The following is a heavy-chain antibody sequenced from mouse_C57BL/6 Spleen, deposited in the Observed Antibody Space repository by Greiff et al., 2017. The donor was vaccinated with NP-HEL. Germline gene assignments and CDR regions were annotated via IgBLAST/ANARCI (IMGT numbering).Heavy chain of an antibody. CDR3: TTSSPYYAMDY. Sequence: VQLKQSGAELVRPGASVKLSCTASGFNIKDDYMHWVKQRPEQGLEWIGWIDPENGDTEYASKFQGKATITADTSSNTAYLQLSSLTSEDTAVYYCTTSSPYYAMDYWGQGTSVTVSS. CDR2: IDPENGDT. CDR1: GFNIKDDY. J-gene: IGHJ4*01. V-gene: IGHV14-4*01. D-gene: IGHD6-1*01.